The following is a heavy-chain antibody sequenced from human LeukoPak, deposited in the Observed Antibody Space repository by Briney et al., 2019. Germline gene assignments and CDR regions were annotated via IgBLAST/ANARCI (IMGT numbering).Heavy chain of an antibody. Sequence: IPSETLSLTCTVSGDPITKTNWWGWVRQPPGRGLQWVGQIYHGGSTDYNPSLKSRVSISMDKSKNQFSLRLTSVTAADTAVYYCARLNDYGGHLDYWGQGTLVTVSS. V-gene: IGHV4-4*02. CDR1: GDPITKTNW. CDR3: ARLNDYGGHLDY. D-gene: IGHD4-23*01. J-gene: IGHJ4*02. CDR2: IYHGGST.